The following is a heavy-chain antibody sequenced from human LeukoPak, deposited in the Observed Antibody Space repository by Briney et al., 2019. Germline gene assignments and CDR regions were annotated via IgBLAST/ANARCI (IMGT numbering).Heavy chain of an antibody. CDR3: ARALYSSSSTWFDP. J-gene: IGHJ5*02. V-gene: IGHV4-59*01. D-gene: IGHD6-6*01. CDR1: GGSISSYS. Sequence: SETLSLTCTVSGGSISSYSWSWIRQPPGKGLEWIGYIYAIGSTNYNPSLKSRVTTSVDTSKNQFSLKLSSVTAADTAVYYCARALYSSSSTWFDPWGQGTLVTVSS. CDR2: IYAIGST.